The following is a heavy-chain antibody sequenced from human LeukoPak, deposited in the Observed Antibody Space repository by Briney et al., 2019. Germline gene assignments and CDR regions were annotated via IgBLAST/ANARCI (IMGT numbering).Heavy chain of an antibody. V-gene: IGHV3-30*02. CDR1: GFTFNSYG. CDR2: IRYDGSNK. CDR3: VRSRSNWFDP. J-gene: IGHJ5*02. Sequence: GGSLRLSCAASGFTFNSYGMHWVRQAPGKGLEWVAFIRYDGSNKYYADSVKGRFTISRDNSKNTLYLQMNSLRAEDTAVYYCVRSRSNWFDPWAREPWSPSPQ.